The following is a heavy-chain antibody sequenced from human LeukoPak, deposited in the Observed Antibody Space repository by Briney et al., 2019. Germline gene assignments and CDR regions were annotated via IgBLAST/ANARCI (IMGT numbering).Heavy chain of an antibody. Sequence: SETLSLTCAVYGGSFSGYYWSWIRQPPGKGLEWIGEINHSGSTNYNPSLKSRVTISVDTSKNQFSLKLSSVTAADTAVYYCARIGPDTASFGVVNIEQKQYYFDYWGQGTLVTVSS. CDR2: INHSGST. D-gene: IGHD3-3*01. CDR1: GGSFSGYY. J-gene: IGHJ4*02. V-gene: IGHV4-34*01. CDR3: ARIGPDTASFGVVNIEQKQYYFDY.